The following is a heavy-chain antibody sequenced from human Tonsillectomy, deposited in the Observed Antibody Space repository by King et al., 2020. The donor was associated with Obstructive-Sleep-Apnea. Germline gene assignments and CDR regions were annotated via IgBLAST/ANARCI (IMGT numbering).Heavy chain of an antibody. CDR2: IYYSGST. J-gene: IGHJ4*01. CDR3: ARETHYYDSSGYLSYFDY. CDR1: GGSISSSSYY. D-gene: IGHD3-22*01. Sequence: LQLQESGPGLVKPSETLSLTCTVSGGSISSSSYYWGWIRQPPGKGLEWIGSIYYSGSTYYNPSLKSRVTISVDTSKNQFSLKLSSVTAADTAVYYCARETHYYDSSGYLSYFDYWGHGTLVTVSS. V-gene: IGHV4-39*07.